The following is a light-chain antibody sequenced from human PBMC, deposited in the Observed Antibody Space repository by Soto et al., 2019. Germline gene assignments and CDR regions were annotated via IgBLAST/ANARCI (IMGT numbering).Light chain of an antibody. CDR1: QSVNSSY. CDR3: QQYGSLRYT. CDR2: GAP. Sequence: EIVLTQSPGTLSLSPGERATLSCRASQSVNSSYLAWYQQKPGETPRLLIYGAPSRANGITDRFRGSGSGTVFTLTSSRLSTEDFAVYYCQQYGSLRYTFVPGTKLEIK. V-gene: IGKV3-20*01. J-gene: IGKJ2*01.